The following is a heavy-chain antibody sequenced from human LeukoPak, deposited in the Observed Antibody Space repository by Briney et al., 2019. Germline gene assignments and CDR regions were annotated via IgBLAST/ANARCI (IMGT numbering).Heavy chain of an antibody. Sequence: GGSLRLCCEGSGFTFSGYTIHWVRQAPGKGLEWVSSISSTSDYKYYADSVKGRFTISRDNAKNSLYLDMNSLRAEDTAVYYCARVNVAAAGHFDSWGPGALVTVSS. CDR3: ARVNVAAAGHFDS. J-gene: IGHJ4*02. D-gene: IGHD6-13*01. CDR1: GFTFSGYT. CDR2: ISSTSDYK. V-gene: IGHV3-21*01.